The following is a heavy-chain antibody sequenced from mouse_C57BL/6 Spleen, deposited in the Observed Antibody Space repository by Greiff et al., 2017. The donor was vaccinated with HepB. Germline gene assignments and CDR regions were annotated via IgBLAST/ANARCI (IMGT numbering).Heavy chain of an antibody. CDR1: GFTFSSYG. J-gene: IGHJ2*01. D-gene: IGHD2-5*01. V-gene: IGHV5-6*01. CDR3: ASYSNSFDY. CDR2: ISSGGSYT. Sequence: EVKLMESGGDLVKPGGSLKLSCAASGFTFSSYGMSWVRQTPDKRLEWVATISSGGSYTYYPDSVKGRFTISRDNAKNTLYLQMSSLKSEDTAMYYCASYSNSFDYWGQGTTLTVSS.